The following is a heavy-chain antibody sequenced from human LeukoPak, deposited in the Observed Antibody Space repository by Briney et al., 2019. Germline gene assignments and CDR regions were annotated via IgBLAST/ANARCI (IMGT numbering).Heavy chain of an antibody. CDR1: GFNLSGSA. V-gene: IGHV3-48*04. J-gene: IGHJ4*02. CDR2: ISSSGNNM. D-gene: IGHD1-26*01. Sequence: GGSLRLSCAASGFNLSGSAMHWVRQASGKGLEWVSYISSSGNNMYYADSVKGRFTISRDNAKSSLYLLMSSLRAEDTAVYYCARKEGILGATMFYWGQGTLVTVSS. CDR3: ARKEGILGATMFY.